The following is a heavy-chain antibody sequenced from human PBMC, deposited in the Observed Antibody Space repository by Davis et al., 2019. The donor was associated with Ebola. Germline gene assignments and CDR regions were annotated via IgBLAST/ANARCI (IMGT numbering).Heavy chain of an antibody. CDR3: ARSPFPGGIDY. V-gene: IGHV4-59*01. CDR1: GGSISSYY. Sequence: MPSETLSLTCTVSGGSISSYYWSWIRQPPGKGLEWIGYIYYSGSTNYNPSLKSRVTISVDTFKNQFSLKLSSVTAADTAVYYCARSPFPGGIDYWGQGTLVTVSS. J-gene: IGHJ4*02. D-gene: IGHD2/OR15-2a*01. CDR2: IYYSGST.